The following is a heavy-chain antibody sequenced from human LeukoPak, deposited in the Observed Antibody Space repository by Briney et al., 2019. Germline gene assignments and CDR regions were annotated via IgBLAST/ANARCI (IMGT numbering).Heavy chain of an antibody. Sequence: SETLSLTCNVSGDYITTTNYYWAWIRQPPGKGLEWIASVFYGGTTYYNPSLKSRVLISMDTSTKQISLRLTSVTATDTAIYYCARRSRLYKHETTGYHDSWGQGTLVTVSS. CDR2: VFYGGTT. J-gene: IGHJ4*02. CDR3: ARRSRLYKHETTGYHDS. CDR1: GDYITTTNYY. D-gene: IGHD3-9*01. V-gene: IGHV4-39*01.